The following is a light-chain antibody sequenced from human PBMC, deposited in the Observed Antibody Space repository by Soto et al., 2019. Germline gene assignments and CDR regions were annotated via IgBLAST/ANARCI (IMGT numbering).Light chain of an antibody. CDR3: QQCNSYPPT. CDR1: QSISSW. CDR2: KAS. V-gene: IGKV1-5*03. Sequence: DILMTQSPSTLSASVGDRVTITCRASQSISSWLAWYQQKPGKAPKVLIYKASNLQSGVPSRFSGSGSGTDFTLTISSLQPDEFATYYCQQCNSYPPTFGQGTTVDIK. J-gene: IGKJ1*01.